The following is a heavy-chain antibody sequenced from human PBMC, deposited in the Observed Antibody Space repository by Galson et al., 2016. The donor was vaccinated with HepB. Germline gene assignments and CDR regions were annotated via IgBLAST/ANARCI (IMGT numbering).Heavy chain of an antibody. J-gene: IGHJ4*02. D-gene: IGHD3-10*01. CDR1: GVTFDYA. CDR2: IFWNSDRR. V-gene: IGHV3-9*01. Sequence: SLRLSCAGYGVTFDYAMHWVRQAPGKGLEWVSGIFWNSDRRDYVDSVRGRFTISRDNAKGSLYLQMNDLRPEDTALYFCVKDLLPGGADSWGQGALVTVS. CDR3: VKDLLPGGADS.